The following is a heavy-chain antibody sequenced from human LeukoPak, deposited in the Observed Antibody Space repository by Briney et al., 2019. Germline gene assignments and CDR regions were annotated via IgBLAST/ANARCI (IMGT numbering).Heavy chain of an antibody. J-gene: IGHJ6*02. CDR1: GFTVSSDY. CDR2: ISNSGSST. Sequence: GGSLRLSCAVSGFTVSSDYMSWVCQAPGKGLEWVSSISNSGSSTYYADSVKGRFTISRDNSKNTLYLQINSLRAEDTAVYYCAKVKDYYYNGMDVWGQGTTVTVSS. CDR3: AKVKDYYYNGMDV. V-gene: IGHV3-23*01.